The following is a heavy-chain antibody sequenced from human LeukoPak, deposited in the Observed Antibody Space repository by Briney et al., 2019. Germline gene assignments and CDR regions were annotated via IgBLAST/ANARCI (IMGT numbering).Heavy chain of an antibody. J-gene: IGHJ4*02. Sequence: ASVKVSCKASGYTFTSYAMNWVRQAPGQGLEWMGWINTNTGNPTYAQGFTGRFVFSLDTSVSTAYLQISSLKAEDTAVYYCARAGGYDYVWGSYRYTNFDYWGQGTLVTVSS. CDR1: GYTFTSYA. D-gene: IGHD3-16*02. CDR3: ARAGGYDYVWGSYRYTNFDY. V-gene: IGHV7-4-1*02. CDR2: INTNTGNP.